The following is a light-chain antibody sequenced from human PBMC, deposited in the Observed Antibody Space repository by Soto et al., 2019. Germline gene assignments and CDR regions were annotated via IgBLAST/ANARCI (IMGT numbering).Light chain of an antibody. CDR3: QQYDNWPPYT. CDR1: QSISHY. CDR2: GAS. J-gene: IGKJ2*01. Sequence: IVMTQSPATPSASPGERATLSCRASQSISHYLAWYQQKPGQPPRLLIYGASTRATGIPARFSGSGSGTDFTLTISSLQSEDFAVYYCQQYDNWPPYTFGQGTKLEIK. V-gene: IGKV3-15*01.